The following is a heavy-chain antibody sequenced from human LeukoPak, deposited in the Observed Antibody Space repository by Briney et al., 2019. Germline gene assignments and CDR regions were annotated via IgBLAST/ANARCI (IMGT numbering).Heavy chain of an antibody. CDR1: GFTFSSYA. CDR3: ARGAVAGTWPGAFDI. CDR2: ISYDGSNK. D-gene: IGHD6-19*01. J-gene: IGHJ3*02. Sequence: GGSLRLSCAASGFTFSSYAMHWVCQAPGKGLEWVAAISYDGSNKYYADSVKGRFTISRDNSKNTLYLQMNSLRAEDMAVYYCARGAVAGTWPGAFDIWGQGTMVTVSS. V-gene: IGHV3-30-3*01.